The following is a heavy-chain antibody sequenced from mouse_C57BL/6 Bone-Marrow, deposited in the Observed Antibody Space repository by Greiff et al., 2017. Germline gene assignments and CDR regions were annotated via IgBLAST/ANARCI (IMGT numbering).Heavy chain of an antibody. Sequence: VKLQQSGAELVKPGASVKISCKASGYAFSSYWMNWVKQRPGKGLEWIGQIYPGDGDTNYNGKFKGKATLNADKYSRTAYMQLSSLSTEDSAVYFCARKGTGGYHWGQGTTHTV. J-gene: IGHJ2*01. CDR1: GYAFSSYW. V-gene: IGHV1-80*01. D-gene: IGHD4-1*01. CDR2: IYPGDGDT. CDR3: ARKGTGGYH.